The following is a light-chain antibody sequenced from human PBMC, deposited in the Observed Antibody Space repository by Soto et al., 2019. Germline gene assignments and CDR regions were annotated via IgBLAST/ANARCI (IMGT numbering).Light chain of an antibody. CDR1: QRMTNNF. V-gene: IGKV3-20*01. Sequence: EIVLTQSPDTLSLSPGERVTLSCRASQRMTNNFLAWFQQKPGLAPRLLIHGASTRASGVPDRFTGGGSGTDFVLTISPVAPEDFAVYYWQQYGRSPFTCGKGTKLQIK. CDR2: GAS. J-gene: IGKJ2*01. CDR3: QQYGRSPFT.